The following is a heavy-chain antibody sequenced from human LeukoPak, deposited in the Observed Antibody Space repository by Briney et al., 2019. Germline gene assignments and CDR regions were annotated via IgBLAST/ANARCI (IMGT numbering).Heavy chain of an antibody. V-gene: IGHV4-34*01. D-gene: IGHD3-3*01. CDR3: ARASYYDFWSGYYTSRAFDI. J-gene: IGHJ3*02. Sequence: SETLSLTCTVSSASISSYYWSWIRQPPGKGLEWIGEINHSGSTNYNPSLKSRVTISVDTSKNQFSLKLSSVTAADTAVYYCARASYYDFWSGYYTSRAFDIWGQGTMVTVSS. CDR1: SASISSYY. CDR2: INHSGST.